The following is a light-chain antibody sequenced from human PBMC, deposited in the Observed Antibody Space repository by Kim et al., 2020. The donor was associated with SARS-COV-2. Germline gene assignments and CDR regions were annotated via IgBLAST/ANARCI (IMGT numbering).Light chain of an antibody. CDR1: SGHSNYA. CDR2: LNTDGSH. V-gene: IGLV4-69*01. Sequence: QLVLTQSPSASASLGASVKLTCTLSSGHSNYAIAWHQQQPEKGPRYLMKLNTDGSHNKGDGIPDRFSAPSSGAERYLTISSLQSEDEADYYCQTWATGIQVFGGGTKLTVL. CDR3: QTWATGIQV. J-gene: IGLJ3*02.